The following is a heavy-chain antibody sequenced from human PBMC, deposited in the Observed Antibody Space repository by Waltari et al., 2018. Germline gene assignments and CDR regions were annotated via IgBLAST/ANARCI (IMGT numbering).Heavy chain of an antibody. CDR2: IRHPGST. V-gene: IGHV4-34*01. CDR3: TRGGNYDFWSHRPFVDP. CDR1: GASFSDYY. D-gene: IGHD3-3*01. Sequence: QVQLQQWGAGLLGPSETLSLTCAVYGASFSDYYWGWVRQPPGKGLEWIGQIRHPGSTNYNPSIKSRVTMSIDTPRSQFSLRLSSVTAADTALYFCTRGGNYDFWSHRPFVDPWGQGTLVTVSS. J-gene: IGHJ5*02.